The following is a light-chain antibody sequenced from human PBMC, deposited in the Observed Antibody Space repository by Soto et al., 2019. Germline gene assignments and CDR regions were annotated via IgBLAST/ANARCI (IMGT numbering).Light chain of an antibody. CDR1: QSVSSNN. J-gene: IGKJ1*01. V-gene: IGKV3-20*01. CDR2: GAS. Sequence: EIVLTQSPGTLSLSPGERATLSCRASQSVSSNNLAWYQQKPGQAPRLLIYGASNRASGIPDRFSGSGSGTDFTLTISRLEPEDFAVYYCHQYDKLPRTFGQGTKVEIK. CDR3: HQYDKLPRT.